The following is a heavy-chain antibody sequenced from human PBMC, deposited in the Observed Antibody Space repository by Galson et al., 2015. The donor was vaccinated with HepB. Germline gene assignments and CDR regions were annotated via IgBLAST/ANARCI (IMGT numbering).Heavy chain of an antibody. Sequence: CAISGDSVSGYSAAWNWIRQSPSRGLEWLGRTYYRSKWYYHYAESVKSRIDINPNTSKNQFSLQLNSVTPGDTAVYYCARGVVTFFGVVIKYYLDFWGQGTLVTVSS. D-gene: IGHD3-3*01. V-gene: IGHV6-1*01. CDR2: TYYRSKWYY. CDR1: GDSVSGYSAA. J-gene: IGHJ4*02. CDR3: ARGVVTFFGVVIKYYLDF.